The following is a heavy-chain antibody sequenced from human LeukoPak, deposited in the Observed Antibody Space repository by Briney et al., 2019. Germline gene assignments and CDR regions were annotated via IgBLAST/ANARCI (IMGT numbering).Heavy chain of an antibody. V-gene: IGHV3-23*01. CDR2: ISGSGGST. Sequence: QTGGSLRLSCAASGFTFSSYAMSWVSQAPGKGLEWVSAISGSGGSTYYADSVKGRFTISRDNSKNTLYLQMNSLRAEDTAVYYCAKARIGRGYSYGPLDYWGQGTLVTVSS. J-gene: IGHJ4*02. CDR3: AKARIGRGYSYGPLDY. CDR1: GFTFSSYA. D-gene: IGHD5-18*01.